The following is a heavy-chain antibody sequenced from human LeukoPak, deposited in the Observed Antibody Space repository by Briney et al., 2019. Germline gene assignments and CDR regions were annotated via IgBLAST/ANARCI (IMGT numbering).Heavy chain of an antibody. D-gene: IGHD3-10*01. CDR3: AKDGRILWFEELLDFDY. J-gene: IGHJ4*02. V-gene: IGHV3-23*01. CDR1: GFTFSSYG. CDR2: ISGSGGST. Sequence: GGSLRLSCAASGFTFSSYGVTWVRQAPGKGLEWVSAISGSGGSTYYADSVKGRFTISRDNSKSTLYLQMNSLRAEDTAVYYCAKDGRILWFEELLDFDYWGQGTLVTVSS.